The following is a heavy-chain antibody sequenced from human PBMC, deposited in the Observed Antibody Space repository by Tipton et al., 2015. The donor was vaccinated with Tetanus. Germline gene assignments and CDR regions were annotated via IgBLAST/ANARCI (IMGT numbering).Heavy chain of an antibody. D-gene: IGHD6-25*01. V-gene: IGHV3-33*03. CDR2: IWYEGSNE. Sequence: SLRLSCAASGFSFSTYGMHWVRQAPGKGLEWVAFIWYEGSNEFYAESVKGRFTISRDNAKNSLYLQMNSLRAEDTAVYYCASGSALDYWGQGTLVTVSS. J-gene: IGHJ4*02. CDR3: ASGSALDY. CDR1: GFSFSTYG.